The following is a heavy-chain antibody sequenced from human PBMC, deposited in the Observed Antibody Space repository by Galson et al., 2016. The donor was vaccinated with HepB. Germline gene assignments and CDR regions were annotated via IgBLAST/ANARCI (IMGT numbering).Heavy chain of an antibody. D-gene: IGHD2-15*01. Sequence: SETLSLTCSVSGVSIKNYYWSWVRQAPGKGLEWLGYVYISGTTNFNPSLNSRVSMSLDTSENEVSMRLRSVTAADTAVYYRARDKEVVTSVLARRPSLYDYGLDVWGPGITVTVSS. J-gene: IGHJ6*02. CDR2: VYISGTT. CDR3: ARDKEVVTSVLARRPSLYDYGLDV. V-gene: IGHV4-59*13. CDR1: GVSIKNYY.